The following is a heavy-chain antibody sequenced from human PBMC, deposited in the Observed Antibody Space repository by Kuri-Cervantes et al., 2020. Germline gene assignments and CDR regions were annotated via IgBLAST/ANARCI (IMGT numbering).Heavy chain of an antibody. CDR1: GFTFSSYA. D-gene: IGHD3-10*01. CDR3: ATLRGEDYYYYMDV. Sequence: GGSLRLSCAASGFTFSSYAMSWVRQAPGKGLEWVSAISGGGGSTYYADSVKGRFTISRDNSKNTLYLQMNSLRAEDTAVYYCATLRGEDYYYYMDVWGKGTTVTVSS. V-gene: IGHV3-23*01. J-gene: IGHJ6*03. CDR2: ISGGGGST.